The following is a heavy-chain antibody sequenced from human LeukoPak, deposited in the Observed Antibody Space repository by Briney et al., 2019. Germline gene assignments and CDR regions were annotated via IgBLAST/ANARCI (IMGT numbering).Heavy chain of an antibody. CDR3: AKAASGYSYGSHFDY. CDR2: INPSGGST. Sequence: ASVKVSCKASGYTFTSYYIHWVRQAPGQGLEWMGIINPSGGSTTYAQKFQGRVAMTRDTSTSRVYMEVSSLRSEDTALYYCAKAASGYSYGSHFDYWGQGTLVTVSS. CDR1: GYTFTSYY. J-gene: IGHJ4*02. V-gene: IGHV1-46*01. D-gene: IGHD5-18*01.